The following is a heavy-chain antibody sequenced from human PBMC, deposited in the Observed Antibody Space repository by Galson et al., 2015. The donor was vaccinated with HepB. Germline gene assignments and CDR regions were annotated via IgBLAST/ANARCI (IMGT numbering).Heavy chain of an antibody. D-gene: IGHD3-9*01. V-gene: IGHV3-15*01. CDR3: TTNDPDDYDLLTPVTGAFDI. Sequence: SLRLSCAASGFTFSNAWMSWVRQAPGKGLEWVGRIKSKTDGGAADYAAPVKGRSTISRDDSKNTLYLQMNRLRAEDAAVYYCTTNDPDDYDLLTPVTGAFDIWGQGTMVTVSS. J-gene: IGHJ3*02. CDR2: IKSKTDGGAA. CDR1: GFTFSNAW.